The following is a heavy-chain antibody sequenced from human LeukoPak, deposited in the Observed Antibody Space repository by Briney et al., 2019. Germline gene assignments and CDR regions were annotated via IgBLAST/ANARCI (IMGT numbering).Heavy chain of an antibody. CDR3: AREGYCSSTSCYDDYYYGMDV. Sequence: ASVKVSCKASGGTFSSYAISWVRQAPGQGLEWMGRIIPIFGTANYAQKFQGRVTITADESTSTAYMELSSLRSDDTAVYYCAREGYCSSTSCYDDYYYGMDVWGQGTTVTVSS. J-gene: IGHJ6*02. CDR2: IIPIFGTA. V-gene: IGHV1-69*13. D-gene: IGHD2-2*01. CDR1: GGTFSSYA.